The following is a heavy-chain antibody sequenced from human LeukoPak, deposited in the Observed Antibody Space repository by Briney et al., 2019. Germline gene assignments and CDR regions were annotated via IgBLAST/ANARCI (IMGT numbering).Heavy chain of an antibody. Sequence: GGSLRLSCAASGFTFSSYGMSWVRQAPGKGLEWVSAISGSGGSTYYADSVKGRFTISRDNSKNILYLQMNSLRTEDTAVYYCAKDRCSNGIGCYYYYMDVWGKGTTVTISS. CDR1: GFTFSSYG. CDR2: ISGSGGST. V-gene: IGHV3-23*01. D-gene: IGHD2-8*01. J-gene: IGHJ6*03. CDR3: AKDRCSNGIGCYYYYMDV.